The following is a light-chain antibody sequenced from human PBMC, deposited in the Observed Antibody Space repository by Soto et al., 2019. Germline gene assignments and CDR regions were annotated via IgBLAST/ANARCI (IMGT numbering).Light chain of an antibody. CDR1: QRISSW. V-gene: IGKV1-5*03. CDR2: KAA. Sequence: DIQMTRFPSPLSASVGERVTITCRASQRISSWLDWYQQKPGKAPKLLIYKAASLERGVPSRFSGSVSGTEFPHTFSSLRPDDFATYYFQQYNTDSAFGQGTKLEIK. CDR3: QQYNTDSA. J-gene: IGKJ2*01.